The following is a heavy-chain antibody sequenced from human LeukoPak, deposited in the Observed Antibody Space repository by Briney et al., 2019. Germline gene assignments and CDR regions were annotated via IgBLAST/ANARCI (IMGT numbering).Heavy chain of an antibody. CDR2: ISSSSVTI. J-gene: IGHJ4*02. CDR1: GFTFSTYS. V-gene: IGHV3-48*01. Sequence: PGGSLRLSCAASGFTFSTYSMNWVRQAPGKGREWVSYISSSSVTIYYADSVKGRFTISRDNAKNSLYLQMNSLRAEDTAVYYCARGGLSSAASFDYWGQGTLVTVSS. CDR3: ARGGLSSAASFDY. D-gene: IGHD6-19*01.